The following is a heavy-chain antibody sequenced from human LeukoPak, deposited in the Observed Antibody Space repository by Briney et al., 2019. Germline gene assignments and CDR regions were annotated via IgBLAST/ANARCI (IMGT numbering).Heavy chain of an antibody. V-gene: IGHV4-4*07. J-gene: IGHJ6*03. CDR3: ASRHSKQQPYYYYMDI. D-gene: IGHD6-13*01. CDR1: GGSISSYY. CDR2: IYSNGDT. Sequence: PSETLSLTCTVSGGSISSYYWSWIRQPAGKGLEWIGRIYSNGDTKHNPSLNSRVTISVDPSKNQFSLKLTSATAADTAVYYCASRHSKQQPYYYYMDIWGKGTTVTVSS.